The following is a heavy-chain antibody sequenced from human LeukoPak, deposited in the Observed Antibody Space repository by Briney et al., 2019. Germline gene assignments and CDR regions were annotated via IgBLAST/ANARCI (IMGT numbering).Heavy chain of an antibody. CDR2: ISSSGSTI. J-gene: IGHJ1*01. Sequence: GGSLRLSCAASGFTFSDYYMSWIRQAPGKGLEWVSYISSSGSTIYYADSVKGRFTISRDNAKNSLYLQMNSLRAEDTAVYYCARDLSYYDSSGYYRQYFQHWGQGTLVTVSS. CDR1: GFTFSDYY. CDR3: ARDLSYYDSSGYYRQYFQH. D-gene: IGHD3-22*01. V-gene: IGHV3-11*01.